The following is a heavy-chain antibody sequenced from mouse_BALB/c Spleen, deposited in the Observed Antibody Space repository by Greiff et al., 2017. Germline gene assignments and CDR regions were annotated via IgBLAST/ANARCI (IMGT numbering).Heavy chain of an antibody. Sequence: VQLVESAAELARPGASVKMSCKASGYAFSSYWMNWVKQRPGQGLEWIGQIYPGDGDTNYNGKFKGKATLTADKSSSTAYMQLSSLTSEDSAVYFCASPDGYYGFAYWGQGTLVTVSA. CDR3: ASPDGYYGFAY. V-gene: IGHV1-80*01. D-gene: IGHD2-3*01. CDR2: IYPGDGDT. CDR1: GYAFSSYW. J-gene: IGHJ3*01.